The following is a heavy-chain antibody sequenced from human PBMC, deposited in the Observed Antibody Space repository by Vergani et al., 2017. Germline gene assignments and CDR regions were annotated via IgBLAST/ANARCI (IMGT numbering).Heavy chain of an antibody. Sequence: QVQLQQWGAGLLKPSETLSLTCAVYGGSFSGYYWSWIRQPPGKGLEWIGEINHSGSTNYNPSLKSRVTISVDTSKNQFSLKLSSVTAADTAVYYCARYDFWSGNWFDPWGQGTLVTVSS. CDR2: INHSGST. CDR1: GGSFSGYY. D-gene: IGHD3-3*01. CDR3: ARYDFWSGNWFDP. V-gene: IGHV4-34*01. J-gene: IGHJ5*02.